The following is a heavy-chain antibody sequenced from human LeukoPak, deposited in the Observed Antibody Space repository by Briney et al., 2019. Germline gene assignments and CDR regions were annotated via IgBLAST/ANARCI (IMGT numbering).Heavy chain of an antibody. Sequence: PGGSLRLSCAASGFTFSSYGMHWVRQAPGKGLEWVAVIWYDGSNKYYADSVKGRFTISRDNSKNTLYLRMNSLRAEDTAVYYCARARPDGSGGSWPDAFDIWGQGTMVTVSS. J-gene: IGHJ3*02. D-gene: IGHD2-15*01. CDR3: ARARPDGSGGSWPDAFDI. V-gene: IGHV3-33*01. CDR2: IWYDGSNK. CDR1: GFTFSSYG.